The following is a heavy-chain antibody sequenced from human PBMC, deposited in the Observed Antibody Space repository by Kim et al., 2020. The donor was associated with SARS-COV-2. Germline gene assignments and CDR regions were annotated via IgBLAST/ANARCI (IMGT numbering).Heavy chain of an antibody. V-gene: IGHV3-48*02. CDR3: ARDVHYYDSSGYYRGAFDI. Sequence: GGSLRLSCAASGFTFSSYSMNWVRQAPGKGLEWVSYISSSSSTIYYADSVKGRFTISRDNAKNSLYLQMNSLRDEDTAVYYCARDVHYYDSSGYYRGAFDIWGQGTMVTVSS. D-gene: IGHD3-22*01. J-gene: IGHJ3*02. CDR1: GFTFSSYS. CDR2: ISSSSSTI.